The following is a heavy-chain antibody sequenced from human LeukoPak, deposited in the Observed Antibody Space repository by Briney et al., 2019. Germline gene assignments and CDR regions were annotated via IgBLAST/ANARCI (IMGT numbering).Heavy chain of an antibody. J-gene: IGHJ4*02. CDR2: IYSDDTT. CDR3: ARRAGGYSHPYDY. V-gene: IGHV3-53*01. D-gene: IGHD4-23*01. Sequence: GGSLRLSCAVSGFTVSGNYMSWIRHAPGKGLEWVSLIYSDDTTLYADSVKGRFTISRDISKNTLYLQMSSLRAEDTAVYYCARRAGGYSHPYDYWARESWSPSPQ. CDR1: GFTVSGNY.